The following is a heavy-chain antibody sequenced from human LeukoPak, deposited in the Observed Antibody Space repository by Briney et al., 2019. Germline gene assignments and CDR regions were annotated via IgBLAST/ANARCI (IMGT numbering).Heavy chain of an antibody. D-gene: IGHD5-18*01. J-gene: IGHJ4*02. Sequence: SETLSLTCTVSGGSISSGDYYWSWIRQPPGKGLEWIGYIYYSGSTYYNPSLKSRVTISVDTSKNQFSLKLSSVTAADTAVHYCARAGVGGYSYVFDYWGQGTLVTVSS. CDR1: GGSISSGDYY. CDR2: IYYSGST. V-gene: IGHV4-30-4*01. CDR3: ARAGVGGYSYVFDY.